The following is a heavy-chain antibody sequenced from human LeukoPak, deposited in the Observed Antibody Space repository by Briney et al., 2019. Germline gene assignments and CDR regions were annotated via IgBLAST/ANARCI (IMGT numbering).Heavy chain of an antibody. CDR1: GYIFTNYF. CDR2: INPSGGST. J-gene: IGHJ3*02. Sequence: GASVKVSCKASGYIFTNYFLYWVRQAPGQGLEWMGLINPSGGSTRYAQKFQGRVTMTRDTSTSTVYVELSSLRSEDTAVYYCARGVHKFYYDSSDYQPYAFDIWGQGTMVTISS. D-gene: IGHD3-22*01. CDR3: ARGVHKFYYDSSDYQPYAFDI. V-gene: IGHV1-46*01.